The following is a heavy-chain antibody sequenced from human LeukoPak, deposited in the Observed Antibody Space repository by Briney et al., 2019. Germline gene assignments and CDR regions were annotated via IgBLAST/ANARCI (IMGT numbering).Heavy chain of an antibody. V-gene: IGHV4-34*01. CDR3: ARQARQYYYDSSGYDY. D-gene: IGHD3-22*01. Sequence: SETLSLTCAVYGGSFSGYYWSWIRQPPGKGLEWIGEINHSGSTNYNPSLKSRVTISVDTSKNQFSLKLSSVTAADTAVYYCARQARQYYYDSSGYDYWGQGTLVTVSS. CDR1: GGSFSGYY. J-gene: IGHJ4*02. CDR2: INHSGST.